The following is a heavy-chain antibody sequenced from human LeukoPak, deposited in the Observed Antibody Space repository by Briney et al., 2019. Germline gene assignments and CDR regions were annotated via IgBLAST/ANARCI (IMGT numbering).Heavy chain of an antibody. D-gene: IGHD6-25*01. V-gene: IGHV4-34*01. J-gene: IGHJ4*02. CDR3: ARERGSIAAAPDY. CDR1: GGSFSGYY. Sequence: PSETLSLTCAVYGGSFSGYYWSWIRQPPGKGLEWIGEINHSGSTNYNPSLKSRVTISVDTSKNQFSLKLSSVTAADTAVYYCARERGSIAAAPDYWGQGTLVNVSS. CDR2: INHSGST.